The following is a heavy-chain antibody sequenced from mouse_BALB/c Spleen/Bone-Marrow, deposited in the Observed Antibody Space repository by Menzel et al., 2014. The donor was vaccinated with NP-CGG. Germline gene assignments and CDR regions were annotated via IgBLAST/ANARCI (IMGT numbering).Heavy chain of an antibody. CDR2: IYPYNGGT. V-gene: IGHV1S29*02. CDR3: ARATTAGFAY. CDR1: GYTFTDCN. J-gene: IGHJ3*01. D-gene: IGHD1-2*01. Sequence: EVKLMESGPELVKPGASVKISCKASGYTFTDCNMHWVKQSHGKSLEWIGYIYPYNGGTGYNQKFKSKATLTVDNSSSTAYMELRSLASEDSAVYYCARATTAGFAYWGQGTLVTVSA.